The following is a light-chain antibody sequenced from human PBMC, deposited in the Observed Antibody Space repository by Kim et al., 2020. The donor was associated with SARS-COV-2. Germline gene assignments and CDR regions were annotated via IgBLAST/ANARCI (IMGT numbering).Light chain of an antibody. CDR1: VSNW. CDR3: QQSYSFPRT. CDR2: RAS. J-gene: IGKJ1*01. V-gene: IGKV1-39*01. Sequence: VSNWLNWYQQKPGKAPHLLIFRASILQSGVPARFSGSASGTDFALTISSLQPEDFATYYCQQSYSFPRTFGQGTKLEI.